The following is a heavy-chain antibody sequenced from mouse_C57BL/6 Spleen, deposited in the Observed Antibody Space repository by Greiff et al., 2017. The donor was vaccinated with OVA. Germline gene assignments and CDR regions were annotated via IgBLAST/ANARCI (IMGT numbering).Heavy chain of an antibody. D-gene: IGHD2-2*01. CDR2: IHPNSGST. J-gene: IGHJ4*01. V-gene: IGHV1-64*01. CDR1: GYTFTSYW. CDR3: MVTTGYYAMDY. Sequence: VQLQQPGAELVKPGASVKLSCKASGYTFTSYWMHWVKQRPGQGLEWIGMIHPNSGSTNYNEKFKSKATLTVDKSSSTAYMQLSSLTSEDSAVYYCMVTTGYYAMDYWGLGTSVTVSS.